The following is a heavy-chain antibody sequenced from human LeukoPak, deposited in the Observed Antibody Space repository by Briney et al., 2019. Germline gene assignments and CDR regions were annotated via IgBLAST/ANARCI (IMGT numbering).Heavy chain of an antibody. Sequence: GGSLRLSCAASGFTFSNAWMSWVRQAPGKGLEWVGRIKSKIDGGTTDYAAPVKGRFTISRDDSKNTLYLQMNSPKTEDTAVYYCTTDMTTVTTSWGQGTLVTVSS. CDR3: TTDMTTVTTS. CDR2: IKSKIDGGTT. V-gene: IGHV3-15*01. D-gene: IGHD4-17*01. CDR1: GFTFSNAW. J-gene: IGHJ4*02.